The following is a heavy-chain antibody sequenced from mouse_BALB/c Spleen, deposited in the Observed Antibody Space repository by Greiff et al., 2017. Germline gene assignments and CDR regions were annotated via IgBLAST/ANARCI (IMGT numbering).Heavy chain of an antibody. CDR3: TRGRSPWFAY. Sequence: VQLQQSGAELVTPGASVKLSCKASGYTFTSYYMYWVKQRPGQGLEWIGEINPSNGGTNFNEKFKSKATLTVDKSSSTAYMQLSSLTSEDSAVYYGTRGRSPWFAYWGQGTLVTVSA. CDR1: GYTFTSYY. CDR2: INPSNGGT. V-gene: IGHV1S81*02. J-gene: IGHJ3*01.